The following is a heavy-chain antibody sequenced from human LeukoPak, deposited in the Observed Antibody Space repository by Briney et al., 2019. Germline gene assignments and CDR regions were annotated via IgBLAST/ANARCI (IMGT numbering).Heavy chain of an antibody. CDR3: ARSSFRGVLYYFDY. D-gene: IGHD3-10*01. V-gene: IGHV4-4*07. CDR2: IYTSGST. CDR1: GGSISSYY. J-gene: IGHJ4*02. Sequence: SETLSLTCAVSGGSISSYYWSWIRQPAGKGLEWIGRIYTSGSTNYSPSLKSRVTMSVDTSKNQFSLKLSSVTAADTAVYYCARSSFRGVLYYFDYWGQGTLVTVSS.